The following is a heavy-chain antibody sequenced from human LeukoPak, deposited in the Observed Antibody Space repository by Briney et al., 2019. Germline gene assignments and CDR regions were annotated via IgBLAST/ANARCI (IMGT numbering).Heavy chain of an antibody. V-gene: IGHV4-59*08. Sequence: SETLSLTCTVSGGSISSYYRSWIRQPPGKGLEWIGYIYYSGSTNYNPSLKSRVTISADTSKNQFSLKLSSVTAADTAVYFCARHEGYSYAFAYWGQGTLVTVSS. CDR3: ARHEGYSYAFAY. D-gene: IGHD5-18*01. CDR1: GGSISSYY. J-gene: IGHJ4*02. CDR2: IYYSGST.